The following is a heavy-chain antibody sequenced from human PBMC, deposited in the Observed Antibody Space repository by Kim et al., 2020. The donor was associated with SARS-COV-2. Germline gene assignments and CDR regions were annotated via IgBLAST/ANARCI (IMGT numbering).Heavy chain of an antibody. CDR3: ARDVPGSMKIPMVWAGDY. CDR1: GFTFSSYW. J-gene: IGHJ4*02. V-gene: IGHV3-7*01. CDR2: IKQDGSEK. D-gene: IGHD3-10*01. Sequence: GGSLRLSCAASGFTFSSYWMSWVRQAPGKGLEWVANIKQDGSEKYYVDSVKGRFTISRDNAKNSLYLQMNSLRAEDTAVYYCARDVPGSMKIPMVWAGDYWGQGTLVTVSS.